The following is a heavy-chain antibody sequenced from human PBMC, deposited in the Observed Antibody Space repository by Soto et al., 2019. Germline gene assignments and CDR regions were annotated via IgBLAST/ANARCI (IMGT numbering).Heavy chain of an antibody. V-gene: IGHV3-74*01. Sequence: PGGCLRLSCAASGFTFGNYWMHWVRQAPGKGLEWVSRMNSDGSTTNYADSVKGRFTVSRDNARNTLHLQMNSLRAEDTAVYYCATAEVDYWGPGTLVTVSS. CDR3: ATAEVDY. J-gene: IGHJ4*02. CDR1: GFTFGNYW. CDR2: MNSDGSTT.